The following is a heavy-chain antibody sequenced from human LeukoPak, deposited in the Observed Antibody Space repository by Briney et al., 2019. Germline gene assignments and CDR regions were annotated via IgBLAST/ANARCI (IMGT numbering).Heavy chain of an antibody. J-gene: IGHJ4*02. CDR2: IYYSGST. CDR1: GGSISSSSYY. CDR3: ARGTNLTVDCSIDY. Sequence: PSETLSLTCTVSGGSISSSSYYWGWSRQPPGKGLEWIGSIYYSGSTYYNPSLKSRVTISVDTSKNQFSLKLSSVTAADTAVYYCARGTNLTVDCSIDYWGQGTLVTVSS. V-gene: IGHV4-39*01. D-gene: IGHD4-23*01.